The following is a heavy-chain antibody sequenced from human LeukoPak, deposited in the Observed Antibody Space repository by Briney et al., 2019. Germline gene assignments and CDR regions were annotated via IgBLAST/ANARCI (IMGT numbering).Heavy chain of an antibody. CDR3: ARTQSQSGSYRYYFGY. D-gene: IGHD1-26*01. CDR1: GASVGSAGYY. J-gene: IGHJ4*02. Sequence: PSETLSLTCTVSGASVGSAGYYWSWIRQPPGGGLEWIGYIHYISNTNYNPSLKSRVTMSVDPSKNQFSLKLNSVTAADTAVYYCARTQSQSGSYRYYFGYWGQGTLVTVSS. CDR2: IHYISNT. V-gene: IGHV4-61*08.